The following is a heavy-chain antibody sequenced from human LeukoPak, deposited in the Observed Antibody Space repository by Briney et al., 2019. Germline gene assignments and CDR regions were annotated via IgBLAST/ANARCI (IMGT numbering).Heavy chain of an antibody. Sequence: GGSLRLSCAASGFTFSSYSMNWVRQAPGKGLEWVSSISSSSYIYYADSVKGRFTISRDNAKNSLYLQMNSLRAEDTAVYYCARDPSGSGMDVWGKGTTVTVSS. V-gene: IGHV3-21*01. CDR2: ISSSSYI. D-gene: IGHD3-10*01. CDR1: GFTFSSYS. J-gene: IGHJ6*04. CDR3: ARDPSGSGMDV.